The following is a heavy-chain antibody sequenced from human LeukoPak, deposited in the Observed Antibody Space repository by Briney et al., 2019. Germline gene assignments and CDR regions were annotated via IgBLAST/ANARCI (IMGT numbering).Heavy chain of an antibody. D-gene: IGHD6-6*01. CDR1: GGSFSGYY. Sequence: SETLSLTCAVYGGSFSGYYWSWIRQPPGKGLEWIGEINHSGSTNYNPSLKSRVTISVDTSKNQFSLKLSSVTAADTAVYYCARGARNSSSPFDYWGQGTLVTVSS. CDR3: ARGARNSSSPFDY. V-gene: IGHV4-34*01. CDR2: INHSGST. J-gene: IGHJ4*02.